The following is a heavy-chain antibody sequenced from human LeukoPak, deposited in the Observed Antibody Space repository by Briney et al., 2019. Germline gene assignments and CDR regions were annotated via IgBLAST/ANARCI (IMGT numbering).Heavy chain of an antibody. Sequence: GSLRLSCAASGFTFSDYYMSWIRQAPGKGLEWVSYISSSGSTIYYADSVKGRFTISRDNAKNSLYLQMNSLRAEDTAVYYCARVDTAMVTAQYYFDYWGQGTLVTVSS. J-gene: IGHJ4*02. CDR2: ISSSGSTI. CDR1: GFTFSDYY. D-gene: IGHD5-18*01. CDR3: ARVDTAMVTAQYYFDY. V-gene: IGHV3-11*01.